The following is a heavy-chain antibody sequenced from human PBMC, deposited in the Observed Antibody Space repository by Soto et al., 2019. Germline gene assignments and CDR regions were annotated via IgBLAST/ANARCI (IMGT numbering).Heavy chain of an antibody. Sequence: SGPTLVNPTETLTLTCTFSGFSLTTTGVGVGWIRQPPGKAREWLARIDWDDDKFYSLSLETRLTISKDTSKNQVVLTLTNGDPRDTATYYCARMDNRGNDY. CDR2: IDWDDDK. V-gene: IGHV2-70*04. J-gene: IGHJ4*01. CDR1: GFSLTTTGVG. D-gene: IGHD1-1*01. CDR3: ARMDNRGNDY.